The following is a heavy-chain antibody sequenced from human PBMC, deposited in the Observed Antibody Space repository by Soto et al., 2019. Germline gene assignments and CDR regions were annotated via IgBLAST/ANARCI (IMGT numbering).Heavy chain of an antibody. CDR2: INHSGST. D-gene: IGHD6-13*01. J-gene: IGHJ4*02. V-gene: IGHV4-34*01. CDR3: ARDSPHRRIAAAGTLDY. Sequence: SETLSLTCAVYGGSFSGYYWSWIRQPPGKGLEWIGEINHSGSTNYNPSLKSRVTISVDTSKNQFSLKLSSVTAADTAVYYCARDSPHRRIAAAGTLDYWGQGTLVTVSS. CDR1: GGSFSGYY.